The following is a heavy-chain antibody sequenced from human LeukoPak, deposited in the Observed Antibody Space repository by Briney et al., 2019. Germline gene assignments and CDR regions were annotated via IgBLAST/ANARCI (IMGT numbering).Heavy chain of an antibody. D-gene: IGHD5-24*01. CDR1: GFTFSSYC. CDR3: ARRIQGMAPYYFDY. V-gene: IGHV3-74*01. CDR2: INSDGGST. Sequence: GGSLRLSCTASGFTFSSYCMHWVRQAPGKGLVWVSRINSDGGSTSYADSVKGRFTISRDNAKNTLYLQMNSLRAEDTAVYYCARRIQGMAPYYFDYWGQGTLVTVSS. J-gene: IGHJ4*02.